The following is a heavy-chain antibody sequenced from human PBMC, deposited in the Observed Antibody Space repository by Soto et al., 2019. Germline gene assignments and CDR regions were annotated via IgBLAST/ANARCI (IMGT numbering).Heavy chain of an antibody. J-gene: IGHJ1*01. CDR2: ISSSSSYI. CDR3: ARDYDILTGYFGGPEYFQH. D-gene: IGHD3-9*01. Sequence: GGSLRLSCAASGFTFSSYSMNWVRQAPGKGLEWVSSISSSSSYIYYADSVKGRFTISRDIPKNSLYLQMNSLRAEGTAVYYCARDYDILTGYFGGPEYFQHWGQGTLVTVSS. V-gene: IGHV3-21*01. CDR1: GFTFSSYS.